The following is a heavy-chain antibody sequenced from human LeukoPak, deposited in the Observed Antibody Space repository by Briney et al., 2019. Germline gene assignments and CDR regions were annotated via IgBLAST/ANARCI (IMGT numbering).Heavy chain of an antibody. Sequence: PGGSLRLSCAASGFTFSSYAMSWVRQAPGKGLEWVSAISGSGGSTYYADSVKGRFTLSSDSSRNTVYFQLNNLRVEDTAIYCCAKASWVSSTDAVRWGQGTLVTVSS. D-gene: IGHD2-2*01. CDR1: GFTFSSYA. J-gene: IGHJ4*02. CDR2: ISGSGGST. V-gene: IGHV3-23*01. CDR3: AKASWVSSTDAVR.